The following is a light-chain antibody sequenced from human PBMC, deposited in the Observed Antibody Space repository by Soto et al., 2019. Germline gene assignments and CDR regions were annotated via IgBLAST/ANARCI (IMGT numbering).Light chain of an antibody. CDR2: GAS. CDR3: QQYGSSPEVT. J-gene: IGKJ3*01. CDR1: QSISSN. V-gene: IGKV3-15*01. Sequence: EIVLTQSPATLSASPGERATLSCRASQSISSNLAWYQQKPGQAPRLLVSGASTRATGVPARFSGSGSGTEFTLTISSLQSEDFAVYYCQQYGSSPEVTFGPGTKVDIK.